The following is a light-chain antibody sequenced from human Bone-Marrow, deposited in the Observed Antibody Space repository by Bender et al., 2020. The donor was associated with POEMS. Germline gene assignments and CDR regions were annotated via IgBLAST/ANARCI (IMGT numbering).Light chain of an antibody. V-gene: IGLV1-36*01. CDR3: SAWDDSLSGWV. J-gene: IGLJ3*02. CDR2: YDD. Sequence: QSVVTQPPSLSEAPRQRVTIPCSGSSSNIGNHGVNWYQQRPGEAPKLLIYYDDLLTPGVSDRFSASKSGTSASLAISELQSEDGALYYCSAWDDSLSGWVFGGGTKLTVL. CDR1: SSNIGNHG.